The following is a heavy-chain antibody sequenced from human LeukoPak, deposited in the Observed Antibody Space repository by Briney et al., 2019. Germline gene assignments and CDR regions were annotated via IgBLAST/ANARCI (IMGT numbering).Heavy chain of an antibody. J-gene: IGHJ3*02. V-gene: IGHV3-20*04. Sequence: PGGSLRLSCAASGFTFDDYGMSWVRQAPGKGLEWVSGINWNGGSTGYADSVKGRFTISRDNAKNSLYLQMNSLRAEDTALYYCAVIPPIVVAGPRNAFDIWGQGTMVTVSS. CDR3: AVIPPIVVAGPRNAFDI. CDR2: INWNGGST. D-gene: IGHD6-19*01. CDR1: GFTFDDYG.